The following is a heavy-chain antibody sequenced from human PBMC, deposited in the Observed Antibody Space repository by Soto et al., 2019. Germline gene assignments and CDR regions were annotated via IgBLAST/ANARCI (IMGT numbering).Heavy chain of an antibody. V-gene: IGHV4-39*01. D-gene: IGHD3-10*02. CDR2: IYYSGRT. Sequence: SETLSLTCTVSGGSISSSTYYWGWIRQPPGKGLEWIASIYYSGRTHYNPSLESRVTISVDTSKNQFSLRLSSVTAADTAVYYCARRCSGTSHSGSAVWGQGTMVTVSS. CDR3: ARRCSGTSHSGSAV. CDR1: GGSISSSTYY. J-gene: IGHJ3*01.